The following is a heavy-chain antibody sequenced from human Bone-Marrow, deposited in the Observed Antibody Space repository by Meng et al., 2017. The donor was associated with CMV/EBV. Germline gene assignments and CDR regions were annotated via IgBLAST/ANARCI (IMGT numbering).Heavy chain of an antibody. CDR1: GFTFSSYW. D-gene: IGHD3-10*01. CDR2: INSDGSST. Sequence: GGSLRLSCAASGFTFSSYWMHWVRQAPGKGLVWVSRINSDGSSTSYADSVKGRFTISRDNAKNTLYLQMNSLRAEDTAVYYCARARYYGSGIAGMDVWGQGPTVTGSS. J-gene: IGHJ6*01. V-gene: IGHV3-74*01. CDR3: ARARYYGSGIAGMDV.